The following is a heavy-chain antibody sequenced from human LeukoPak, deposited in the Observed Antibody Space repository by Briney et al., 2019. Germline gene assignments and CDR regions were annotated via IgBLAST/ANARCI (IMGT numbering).Heavy chain of an antibody. CDR3: AKGGSSGGSCYFDY. CDR1: GFTFSNYA. CDR2: LSDSGRTT. V-gene: IGHV3-23*01. J-gene: IGHJ4*02. D-gene: IGHD2-15*01. Sequence: GGSLRLSCAASGFTFSNYAMTWVRQAPGRGLEWVSGLSDSGRTTYYTGSVKGRFTISRDNSKNTLYLQMNSLRAEDTAIYYCAKGGSSGGSCYFDYWGQGTLVSVSS.